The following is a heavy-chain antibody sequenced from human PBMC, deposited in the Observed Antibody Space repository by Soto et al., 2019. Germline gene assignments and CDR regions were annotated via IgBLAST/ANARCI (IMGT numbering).Heavy chain of an antibody. CDR1: GSSISSSGYY. D-gene: IGHD6-19*01. CDR2: LYYNVGT. V-gene: IGHV4-39*07. J-gene: IGHJ4*02. CDR3: ARAGSQWLVRSRYFDY. Sequence: SETLSLTCTVSGSSISSSGYYWGWIRQPPGRGLEWIGSLYYNVGTYYNPSLKSRVTISVDTSKNQFSLKLSSATAADTAVYYCARAGSQWLVRSRYFDYWGQGTLVTSPQ.